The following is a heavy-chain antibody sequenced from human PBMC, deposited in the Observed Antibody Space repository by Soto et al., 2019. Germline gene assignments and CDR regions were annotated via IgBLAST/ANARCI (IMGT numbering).Heavy chain of an antibody. CDR1: GCSISNFY. CDR3: ARAPMVLSRSYFDS. CDR2: ISYSGNT. D-gene: IGHD2-8*01. Sequence: PSETLSLPGPVSGCSISNFYWSWIRQPPGKGLEWIGYISYSGNTNYNPSLKSRVSISVDTSKNQLSLNLTSVTAADTAVYYCARAPMVLSRSYFDSWGQGTPVTVSS. J-gene: IGHJ4*02. V-gene: IGHV4-59*01.